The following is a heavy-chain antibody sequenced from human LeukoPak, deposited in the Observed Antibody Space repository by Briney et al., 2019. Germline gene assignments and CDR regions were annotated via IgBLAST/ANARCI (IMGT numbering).Heavy chain of an antibody. Sequence: PGGSLRLSCAASGFTFSNLWMSWVCQAPGKGLKWVANIKQDGSEKYYVDSVKGRFTISRDNAQNSLYLQMNSLRAEDTAVYYCARALWSGPVYYGMDVWGQGTTVTVSS. CDR3: ARALWSGPVYYGMDV. V-gene: IGHV3-7*01. D-gene: IGHD3-10*01. J-gene: IGHJ6*02. CDR1: GFTFSNLW. CDR2: IKQDGSEK.